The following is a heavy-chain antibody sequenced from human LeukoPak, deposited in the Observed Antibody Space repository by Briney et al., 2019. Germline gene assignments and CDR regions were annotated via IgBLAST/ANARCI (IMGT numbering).Heavy chain of an antibody. D-gene: IGHD1-26*01. V-gene: IGHV4-38-2*02. Sequence: SETLSLTCTVSGYSISSGYYWGWIRQPPGRGLEWIASTYYRGSTHYNPSLASLKSRVTISADTSKNQFSLKLSSVTAADTAVYYCARYREVGATVDYWGQGTLVTVSS. CDR1: GYSISSGYY. CDR3: ARYREVGATVDY. CDR2: TYYRGST. J-gene: IGHJ4*02.